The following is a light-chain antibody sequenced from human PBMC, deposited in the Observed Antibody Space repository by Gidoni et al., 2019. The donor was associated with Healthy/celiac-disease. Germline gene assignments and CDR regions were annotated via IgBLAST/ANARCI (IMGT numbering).Light chain of an antibody. Sequence: QSVLPQPPSASGTPGQRVTISCSGSSSNIGSTTVNWSQQLPGTAPKLLIYSNNQRPSGVPDRFSGSKSGTAASLAISGLQAEDEADYYCAAWDDSLNGYVFGTGTKVTVL. V-gene: IGLV1-44*01. CDR1: SSNIGSTT. J-gene: IGLJ1*01. CDR3: AAWDDSLNGYV. CDR2: SNN.